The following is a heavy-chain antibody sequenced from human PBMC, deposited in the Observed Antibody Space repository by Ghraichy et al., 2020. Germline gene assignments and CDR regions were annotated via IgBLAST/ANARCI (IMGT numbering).Heavy chain of an antibody. Sequence: GGSLRLSCVASGFTFSRYGMHWVVQAPGKGLEWVAVIWYDGSNKYYADSVKGRFTISRDNSKNTLYMQMNSLRAEDTAVYYCARDGSYGVVTLYYYYGMDFWGLGTPVTVSS. D-gene: IGHD2-15*01. CDR2: IWYDGSNK. J-gene: IGHJ6*02. CDR3: ARDGSYGVVTLYYYYGMDF. CDR1: GFTFSRYG. V-gene: IGHV3-33*01.